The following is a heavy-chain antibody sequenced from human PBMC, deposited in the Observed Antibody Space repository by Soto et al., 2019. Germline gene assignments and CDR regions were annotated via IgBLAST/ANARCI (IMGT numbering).Heavy chain of an antibody. Sequence: ASVKVSCKASGYTFTSYYMHWVRQAPGQGLEWMGIINPSGGSTSYAQKFQGRVTMTRDTSTSTVYMELSSLRSEDTAVYYCARERSNRITMIVVARDYYYYGMDVWGQGTTATVSS. CDR2: INPSGGST. CDR1: GYTFTSYY. CDR3: ARERSNRITMIVVARDYYYYGMDV. D-gene: IGHD3-22*01. V-gene: IGHV1-46*01. J-gene: IGHJ6*02.